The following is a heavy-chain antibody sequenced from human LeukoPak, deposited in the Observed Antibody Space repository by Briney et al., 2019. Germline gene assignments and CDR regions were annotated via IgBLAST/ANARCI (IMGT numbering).Heavy chain of an antibody. CDR3: ARRGIAAAGIDY. D-gene: IGHD6-13*01. V-gene: IGHV4-59*12. CDR1: GGSISSYY. Sequence: PSETLSLTCTVSGGSISSYYWSWIRQPPGKGLERIGYIYYSGSTNYNPSLKSRVTISVDRSKNQFSLKLSSVTAADTAVYYCARRGIAAAGIDYWGQGTLVTVSS. J-gene: IGHJ4*02. CDR2: IYYSGST.